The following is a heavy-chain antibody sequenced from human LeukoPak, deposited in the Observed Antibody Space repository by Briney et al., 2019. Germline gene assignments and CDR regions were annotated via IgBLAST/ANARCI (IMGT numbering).Heavy chain of an antibody. CDR1: GFTFSSYW. CDR3: AKEIDDYGDQWLDY. CDR2: IKQDGSEK. D-gene: IGHD4-17*01. J-gene: IGHJ4*02. Sequence: GGSLRLSCAASGFTFSSYWMSWVRQAPGKGLEWVANIKQDGSEKYYVNSVKGRFTISRDNSKNTLYLQMNSLRAEDTAVYYCAKEIDDYGDQWLDYWGQGTLVTVSS. V-gene: IGHV3-7*03.